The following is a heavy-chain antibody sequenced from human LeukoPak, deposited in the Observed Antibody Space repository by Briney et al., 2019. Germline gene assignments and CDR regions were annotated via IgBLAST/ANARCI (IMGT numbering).Heavy chain of an antibody. CDR2: ISYDGSNK. D-gene: IGHD4-17*01. Sequence: PGGSLRLSCAASGFTFSNYGMHWVRQAPGKGLEWVAVISYDGSNKYYADSVKGRFTISRDNSKNTLYLQMNSLRAEDTAVYYCAKVQYGDYGCFDYWGQGTLVTVSS. CDR1: GFTFSNYG. J-gene: IGHJ4*02. CDR3: AKVQYGDYGCFDY. V-gene: IGHV3-30*18.